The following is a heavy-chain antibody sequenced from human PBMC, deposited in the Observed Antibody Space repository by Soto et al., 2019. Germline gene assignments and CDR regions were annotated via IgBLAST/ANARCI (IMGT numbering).Heavy chain of an antibody. V-gene: IGHV3-48*03. Sequence: EVQLVESGGGLVQPGGSLRLSCAASGFPFSTYEMHWVRQAPGKGLEWVSYISGSGYTIYYADSVKGRFTISRDNGRNSLHLQMNSLRAEDTAVYYCARDLYDSSGYCPFDYWGQGTLVTVSS. D-gene: IGHD3-22*01. CDR1: GFPFSTYE. J-gene: IGHJ4*02. CDR3: ARDLYDSSGYCPFDY. CDR2: ISGSGYTI.